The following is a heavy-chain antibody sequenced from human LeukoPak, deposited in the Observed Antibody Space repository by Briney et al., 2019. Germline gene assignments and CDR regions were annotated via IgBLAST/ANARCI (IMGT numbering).Heavy chain of an antibody. V-gene: IGHV4-59*01. CDR2: IYYTGGT. Sequence: SETLSLTCTVSGRSISSYYLSWIRQPPRKRLDCIGYIYYTGGTNYNPSLKSRVTMSVDTSKNQFSLKLTSVTAADTAVYYCARGRGYFDYWGQGTLVTVSS. J-gene: IGHJ4*02. CDR1: GRSISSYY. D-gene: IGHD3-16*01. CDR3: ARGRGYFDY.